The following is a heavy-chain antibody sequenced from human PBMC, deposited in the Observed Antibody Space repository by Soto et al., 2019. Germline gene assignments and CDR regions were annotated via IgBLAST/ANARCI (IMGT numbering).Heavy chain of an antibody. CDR2: IYWDDDK. CDR3: ARALGSWGSYYFDP. Sequence: QITLKESGPTLVRPTQTLTLTCTVSGFSLDTWGVGVGWIRQSPGKAPEWLALIYWDDDKRYSPSLKNRLTITKDTSENQVVLTVTNMDPVDTVTYYCARALGSWGSYYFDPWGQGTLVTVSS. CDR1: GFSLDTWGVG. J-gene: IGHJ4*02. D-gene: IGHD3-16*01. V-gene: IGHV2-5*02.